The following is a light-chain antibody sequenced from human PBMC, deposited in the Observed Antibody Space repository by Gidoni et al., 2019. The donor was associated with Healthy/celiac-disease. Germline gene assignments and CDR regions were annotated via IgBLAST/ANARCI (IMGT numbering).Light chain of an antibody. J-gene: IGKJ1*01. CDR2: AAS. V-gene: IGKV1-39*01. Sequence: IQMTQSPSSLSASVGDRVTITCRASQSISSYLNWYQQKPGKAPKLLIYAASSWQSGVPSRFSGSGSGTDFTLTISSLQPEDFATYYCQQRYSTPWTFGQGTKVEIK. CDR3: QQRYSTPWT. CDR1: QSISSY.